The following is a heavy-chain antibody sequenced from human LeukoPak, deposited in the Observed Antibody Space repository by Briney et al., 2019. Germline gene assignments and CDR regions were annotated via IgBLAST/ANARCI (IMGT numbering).Heavy chain of an antibody. D-gene: IGHD4-23*01. J-gene: IGHJ4*02. CDR2: IYSGGST. V-gene: IGHV3-66*02. CDR1: GFTVSSNY. Sequence: PGGSLRLSCAASGFTVSSNYMSWVRQAPGKGLEWVSVIYSGGSTYYADSVKGRFTISRDNSKNTVYLQMNSLRTEDTAVYYCARESRGGNPFDYWGQGSLVTVSS. CDR3: ARESRGGNPFDY.